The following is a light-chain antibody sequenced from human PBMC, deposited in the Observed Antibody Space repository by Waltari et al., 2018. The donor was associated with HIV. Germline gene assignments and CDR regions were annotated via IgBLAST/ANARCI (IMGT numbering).Light chain of an antibody. V-gene: IGLV2-14*01. CDR2: DVS. Sequence: QSALTQPASVSGSPGQSITISCTGPSSDVGGYNYVSWYQQHPGKAPKLMIYDVSKRPSGVSNRFSGSKSGNTASLTISGLQAEDEADYYCSSYTSSSPRFGGGTKLTVL. CDR3: SSYTSSSPR. J-gene: IGLJ3*02. CDR1: SSDVGGYNY.